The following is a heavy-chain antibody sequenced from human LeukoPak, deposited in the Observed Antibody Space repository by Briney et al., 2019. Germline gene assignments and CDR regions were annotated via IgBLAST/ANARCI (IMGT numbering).Heavy chain of an antibody. D-gene: IGHD2-15*01. Sequence: SETLSLTCAVYGGSFSGYYWSWIRQPPGKGLEWIGEINHGGSINYNPSLKSRVTISVDTSKNQFFLKLNSVTAADTVVYYCARASQTGITRGYCSGDTCVNYFDYWGQATLVTVYS. J-gene: IGHJ4*02. V-gene: IGHV4-34*01. CDR3: ARASQTGITRGYCSGDTCVNYFDY. CDR1: GGSFSGYY. CDR2: INHGGSI.